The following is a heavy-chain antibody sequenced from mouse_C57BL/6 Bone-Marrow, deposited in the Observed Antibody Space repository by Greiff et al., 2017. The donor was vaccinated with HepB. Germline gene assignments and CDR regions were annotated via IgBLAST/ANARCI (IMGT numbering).Heavy chain of an antibody. J-gene: IGHJ2*01. V-gene: IGHV1-53*01. CDR1: GYNFTSYW. D-gene: IGHD2-12*01. CDR3: ARSFYYSLFDY. CDR2: INPSNGGT. Sequence: QVQLKQPGTELVKPGASVKLSCKASGYNFTSYWMHWVKQRPGQGLEWIGNINPSNGGTNYNEKFKSKATLTVDKSSSTAYMQLSSLTSEDSAVYYCARSFYYSLFDYWGQGTTLTVSS.